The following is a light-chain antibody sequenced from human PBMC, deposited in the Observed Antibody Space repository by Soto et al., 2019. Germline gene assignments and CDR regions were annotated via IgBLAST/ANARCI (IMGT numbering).Light chain of an antibody. CDR3: ETWDSSLSAGV. CDR2: ENN. Sequence: QSLLTQPPSVSAAPGQTVTISCSGSSSNIGNNYVSWYQQLPGTAPKLLIYENNKRPSGIPDRFSGSTSGTSATLAITGLQTGDEADYYCETWDSSLSAGVFGGGTKLTV. CDR1: SSNIGNNY. J-gene: IGLJ3*02. V-gene: IGLV1-51*02.